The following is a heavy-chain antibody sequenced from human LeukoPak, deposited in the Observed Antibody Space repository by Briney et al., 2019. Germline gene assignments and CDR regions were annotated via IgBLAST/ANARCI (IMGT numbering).Heavy chain of an antibody. D-gene: IGHD5-12*01. CDR2: ISSSGSTI. Sequence: GGSLRLSCAASGFTFSSYEMNWVRQAPGKGLEWVSYISSSGSTIYYADSVKGRFTISRDNAKNSLYLQMNSLRAEDTAVYYCAKDRTSVATTLFDYWGQGTLVTVSS. J-gene: IGHJ4*02. V-gene: IGHV3-48*03. CDR1: GFTFSSYE. CDR3: AKDRTSVATTLFDY.